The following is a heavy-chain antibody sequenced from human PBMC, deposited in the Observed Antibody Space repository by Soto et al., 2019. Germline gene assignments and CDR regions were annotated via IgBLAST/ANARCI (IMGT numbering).Heavy chain of an antibody. V-gene: IGHV4-34*01. J-gene: IGHJ5*01. CDR1: CGSFSGHS. CDR3: STRAYDTNGYYRFDP. CDR2: INHSGRV. D-gene: IGHD3-22*01. Sequence: SETLSLTCAVYCGSFSGHSWTWIRRSPGKGLEWIGDINHSGRVNYSPSLKSRVTISLDTSKNQFSLTLSAVTAADTAMYYCSTRAYDTNGYYRFDPWGQGTLVTVSS.